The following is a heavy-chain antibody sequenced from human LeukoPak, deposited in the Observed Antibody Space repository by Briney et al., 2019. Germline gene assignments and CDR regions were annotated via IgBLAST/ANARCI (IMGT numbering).Heavy chain of an antibody. CDR2: IYYSGST. D-gene: IGHD5-18*01. CDR3: ARVLGYSYGLFDNWFDP. Sequence: SETLSLTCAVYGGSFSGYYWSWIRQPPGKGLEWIGYIYYSGSTNYNPSLKSRVTISVDTSKNQFSLKLSSVTAADTAVYYCARVLGYSYGLFDNWFDPWGQGTLVTVSS. CDR1: GGSFSGYY. V-gene: IGHV4-59*01. J-gene: IGHJ5*02.